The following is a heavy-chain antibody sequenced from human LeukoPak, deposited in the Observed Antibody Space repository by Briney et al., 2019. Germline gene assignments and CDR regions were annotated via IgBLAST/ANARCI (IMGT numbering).Heavy chain of an antibody. CDR1: GGSISSYY. D-gene: IGHD5-18*01. J-gene: IGHJ3*02. Sequence: SETLFLTCTVSGGSISSYYWSWIRQPPGKGLEWIGYIYYSGSTNYNPSLKSRVTISVDTSKNQFSLKLSSVTAADTAVYYCARGLQPHAFDIWGQGTMVTVSS. CDR2: IYYSGST. V-gene: IGHV4-59*01. CDR3: ARGLQPHAFDI.